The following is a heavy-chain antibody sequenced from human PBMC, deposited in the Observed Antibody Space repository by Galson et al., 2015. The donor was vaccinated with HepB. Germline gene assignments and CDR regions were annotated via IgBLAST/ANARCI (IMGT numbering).Heavy chain of an antibody. CDR1: GYTFTSYG. J-gene: IGHJ6*03. CDR2: ISAYNGNT. CDR3: ARRSTLEWLGGPHMDV. Sequence: SVKVSCKASGYTFTSYGISWVRQAPGQGLEWMGWISAYNGNTNYAQKLQGRVTMTTDTSTSTAYMELRSLRSDDTAVYYCARRSTLEWLGGPHMDVWGKGTTVTVSS. D-gene: IGHD3-3*01. V-gene: IGHV1-18*01.